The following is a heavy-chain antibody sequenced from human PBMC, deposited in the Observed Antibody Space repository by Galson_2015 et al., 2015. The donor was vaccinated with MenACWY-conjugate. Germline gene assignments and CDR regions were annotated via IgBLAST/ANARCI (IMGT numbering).Heavy chain of an antibody. J-gene: IGHJ2*01. CDR1: GDSASSITAA. CDR3: ERAGQLGSWYFDL. V-gene: IGHV6-1*01. D-gene: IGHD1-1*01. Sequence: CAISGDSASSITAAWNWIRQSPSRGVEWLGRIYYRSKWYNDYAESEHSRITINADTSRNQYTLHLYSLTPEDTAVYYCERAGQLGSWYFDLWGRGTLVIVS. CDR2: IYYRSKWYN.